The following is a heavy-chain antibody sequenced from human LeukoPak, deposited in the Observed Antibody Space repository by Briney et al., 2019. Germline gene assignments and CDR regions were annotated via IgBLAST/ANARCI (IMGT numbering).Heavy chain of an antibody. D-gene: IGHD3-16*01. CDR2: INFDGSIK. J-gene: IGHJ4*02. CDR1: GFSLSNYG. V-gene: IGHV3-33*01. CDR3: ARWGGTRQYYFDY. Sequence: PGGSLILSCAASGFSLSNYGLHWVRQGPGKGLEWVAVINFDGSIKYYADSVKGRFTISKDSSKNTLYLQMNSLRADDTAMYYCARWGGTRQYYFDYWGQGTLATVSS.